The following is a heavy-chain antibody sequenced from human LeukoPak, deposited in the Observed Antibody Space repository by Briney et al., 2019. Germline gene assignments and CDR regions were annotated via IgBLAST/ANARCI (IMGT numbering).Heavy chain of an antibody. CDR1: GGTFSSYA. V-gene: IGHV1-2*02. D-gene: IGHD2-2*01. CDR3: ARVRKYCSSTSCYDPLVY. J-gene: IGHJ4*02. Sequence: ASVKVSCKASGGTFSSYAISWVRQAPGQGLEWMGWINPNSGGTNYAQKFQGRVTMTRDTSISTAYMELSRLRSDDTAVYYCARVRKYCSSTSCYDPLVYWGQGTLVTVSS. CDR2: INPNSGGT.